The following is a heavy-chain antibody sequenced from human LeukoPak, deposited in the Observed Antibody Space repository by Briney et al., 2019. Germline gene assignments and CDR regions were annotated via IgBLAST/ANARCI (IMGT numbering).Heavy chain of an antibody. J-gene: IGHJ4*02. CDR2: MNPNSGNT. CDR3: ARSRITMIVVVTPDY. D-gene: IGHD3-22*01. Sequence: GASVKVSCKASGYTFTSYDINWVRQATGQGLEWMGWMNPNSGNTGYAQKFQGRVTMTRNTSISTAYMEPSSLRSEDTAVYYCARSRITMIVVVTPDYWGQGTLVTVSS. V-gene: IGHV1-8*01. CDR1: GYTFTSYD.